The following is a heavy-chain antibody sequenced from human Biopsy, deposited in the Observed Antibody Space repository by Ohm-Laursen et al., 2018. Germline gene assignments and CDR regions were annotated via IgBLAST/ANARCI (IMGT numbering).Heavy chain of an antibody. D-gene: IGHD3-3*01. J-gene: IGHJ3*02. CDR2: ISTYNDDT. CDR3: ERDPGYDFWSGSDPFDI. CDR1: GYTFTAYG. Sequence: ASVKVSCKTSGYTFTAYGISWGRQAPGQGLEWMGWISTYNDDTNIAQKFQGRVSMTTDTSTRTVYMELRSLRSGDTAIYFCERDPGYDFWSGSDPFDIWGQGTLVTVS. V-gene: IGHV1-18*04.